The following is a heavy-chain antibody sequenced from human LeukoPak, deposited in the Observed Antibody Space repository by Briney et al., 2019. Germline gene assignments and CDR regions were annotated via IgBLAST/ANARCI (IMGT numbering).Heavy chain of an antibody. V-gene: IGHV7-4-1*02. D-gene: IGHD2-8*01. J-gene: IGHJ5*02. CDR1: GYTFTSYA. CDR2: INTNTGNP. Sequence: ASVKVSCKASGYTFTSYAMNWVRQAPGQGLEWMGWINTNTGNPTYAQGFTGRFVFSLDTSVSTAYLQISSLKAEDTAVYYCARDKVYAINYNWFDPGAREPWSPSPQ. CDR3: ARDKVYAINYNWFDP.